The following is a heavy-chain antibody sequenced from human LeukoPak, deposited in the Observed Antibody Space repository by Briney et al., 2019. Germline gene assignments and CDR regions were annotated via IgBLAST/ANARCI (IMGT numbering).Heavy chain of an antibody. V-gene: IGHV3-23*01. CDR2: ISGSGGST. Sequence: GGSLRLSCAASGFTFSSYAMSWVRQAPGKGLEWVSAISGSGGSTYYADSVKGRFTISRDNSKNTLYLQMNSLRAEDTAVYYCAKDGQWLVQEGYFDYWGQGTLVTVSS. D-gene: IGHD6-19*01. CDR1: GFTFSSYA. CDR3: AKDGQWLVQEGYFDY. J-gene: IGHJ4*02.